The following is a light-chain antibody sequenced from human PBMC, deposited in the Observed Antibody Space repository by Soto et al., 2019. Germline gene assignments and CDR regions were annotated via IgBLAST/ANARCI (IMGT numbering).Light chain of an antibody. CDR1: QSVSRSF. Sequence: EIVLTQSPGTLSLSPGERATLSCRASQSVSRSFLAWYQQNPGQAPRLLIYGASSRATGIPDRFSGSGSGTDFTLTISRLEPEDFAVYFCQQHDSSPRTFGQGTKFEI. V-gene: IGKV3-20*01. J-gene: IGKJ1*01. CDR2: GAS. CDR3: QQHDSSPRT.